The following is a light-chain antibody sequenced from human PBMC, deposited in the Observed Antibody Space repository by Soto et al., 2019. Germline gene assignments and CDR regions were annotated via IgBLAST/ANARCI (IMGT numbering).Light chain of an antibody. V-gene: IGKV3-20*01. Sequence: EIVFTQSPGTLSLSPGERATLSCRASQSVSSSYLAWYQQKFGQAPRLLIYGASTRATGIPDRFSGSGSGTDFTLTISRLETEDFAVYDCQQYGRSPITVGQGIRREIK. CDR3: QQYGRSPIT. CDR2: GAS. J-gene: IGKJ5*01. CDR1: QSVSSSY.